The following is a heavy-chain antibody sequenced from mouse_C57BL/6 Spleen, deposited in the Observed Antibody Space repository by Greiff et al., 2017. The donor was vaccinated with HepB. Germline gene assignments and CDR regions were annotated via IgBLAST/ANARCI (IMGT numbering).Heavy chain of an antibody. CDR2: IYPGDGDT. CDR3: ASHSSGPDY. J-gene: IGHJ2*01. D-gene: IGHD3-2*02. CDR1: GYAFSSSW. Sequence: QVQLQQSGPELVKPGASVKISCKASGYAFSSSWMNWVKQRPGKGLEWIGRIYPGDGDTNYNGKFKGKATLTADKSSSTAYIQLSSLTSEDSAVYFCASHSSGPDYWGQGTTLTVSS. V-gene: IGHV1-82*01.